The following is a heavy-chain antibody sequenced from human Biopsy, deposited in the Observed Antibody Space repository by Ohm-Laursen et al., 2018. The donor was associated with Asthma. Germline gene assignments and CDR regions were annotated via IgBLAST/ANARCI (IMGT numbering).Heavy chain of an antibody. V-gene: IGHV1-69*13. CDR2: IIPLYRTV. D-gene: IGHD3-22*01. Sequence: ASVKVSCKVSAYTFIGYHLHWVRQAPGQGLEWMGEIIPLYRTVNYAQRFQGRVTITADESTTTSYMELSSLKSDDTAVYYCARGDSSNWSHYYFDYWGQGTLVTVSS. CDR3: ARGDSSNWSHYYFDY. J-gene: IGHJ4*02. CDR1: AYTFIGYH.